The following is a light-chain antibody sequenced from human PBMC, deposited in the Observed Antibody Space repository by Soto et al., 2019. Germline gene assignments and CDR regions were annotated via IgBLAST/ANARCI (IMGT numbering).Light chain of an antibody. CDR2: GTS. CDR3: QQRSNWPLT. J-gene: IGKJ4*01. CDR1: QSVTSD. Sequence: EIVLPQSPATLSLSPGERATLSCRASQSVTSDLAWYQQRPGQAPRLLIYGTSNRASGIPARFSGSGFGTDVVLIISSLEPEDFAVYYCQQRSNWPLTFGGGTKVEIK. V-gene: IGKV3-11*01.